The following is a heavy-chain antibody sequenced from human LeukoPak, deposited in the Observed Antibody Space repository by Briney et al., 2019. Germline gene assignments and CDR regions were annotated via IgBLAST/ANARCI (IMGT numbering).Heavy chain of an antibody. D-gene: IGHD3-22*01. CDR3: ARVGPSGCYLH. J-gene: IGHJ4*02. CDR1: GFTFSSYS. CDR2: VSGSSSYI. V-gene: IGHV3-21*01. Sequence: GGSLRLSCAASGFTFSSYSMNWVRQAPGKGLEWVSSVSGSSSYIYYADSVEGRFTISRDNAKNTLYLQMHSLRAEDTAVYFCARVGPSGCYLHWGQGTLATVSS.